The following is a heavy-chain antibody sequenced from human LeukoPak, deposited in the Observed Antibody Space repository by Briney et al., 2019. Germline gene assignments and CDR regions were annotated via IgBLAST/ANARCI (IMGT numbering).Heavy chain of an antibody. CDR2: ISNNGGST. Sequence: GGSLRLSCAASGFTFSSYAMHWVRQAPGKGLEYVSAISNNGGSTYYANSVKDRFTISRDNAKNSLYLQMNSLRAEDTALYHCARDTPIAAAGTFYYGMDVWGQGTTVTVSS. J-gene: IGHJ6*02. CDR1: GFTFSSYA. CDR3: ARDTPIAAAGTFYYGMDV. D-gene: IGHD6-13*01. V-gene: IGHV3-64*01.